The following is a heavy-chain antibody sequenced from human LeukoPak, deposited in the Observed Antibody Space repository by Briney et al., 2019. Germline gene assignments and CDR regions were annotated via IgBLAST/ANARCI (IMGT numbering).Heavy chain of an antibody. V-gene: IGHV4-59*01. D-gene: IGHD2-21*01. J-gene: IGHJ5*02. Sequence: SETLSLTCTVSGGSISSYYWSWIRQPPGKGLEWIGYIYYSGSTNYNPSLKSRVTISVGTSKNQFSLKLSSVTAADTAVYYCAREIAWFDPWGQGTLVTVSS. CDR3: AREIAWFDP. CDR1: GGSISSYY. CDR2: IYYSGST.